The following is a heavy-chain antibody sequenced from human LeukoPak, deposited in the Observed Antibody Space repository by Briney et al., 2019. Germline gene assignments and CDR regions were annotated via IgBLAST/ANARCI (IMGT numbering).Heavy chain of an antibody. D-gene: IGHD3-16*01. V-gene: IGHV1-2*06. CDR2: INPKSGGT. Sequence: GASVKVSCRASGYTFNDYYMHWLRQAPGQGLEWMGRINPKSGGTSFAQKFQGRVTMTRDTSISTAYMELSRLRSDDTAVYYCARLLGDFEYWGQGTLVTVSS. CDR1: GYTFNDYY. J-gene: IGHJ4*02. CDR3: ARLLGDFEY.